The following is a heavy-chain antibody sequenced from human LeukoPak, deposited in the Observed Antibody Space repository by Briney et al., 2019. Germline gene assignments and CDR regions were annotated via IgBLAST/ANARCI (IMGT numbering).Heavy chain of an antibody. Sequence: PGGSLRLSCAASGFTFSSYEMNWVRQAPGKGLEWLSYISSSGSTIYYADSVKGRFTISRDNAKNSLYLQMNSLRAEDTAVYYCARLGLLSEWEFGYFDYWGQGTLVTVSS. V-gene: IGHV3-48*03. J-gene: IGHJ4*02. D-gene: IGHD3-3*01. CDR1: GFTFSSYE. CDR3: ARLGLLSEWEFGYFDY. CDR2: ISSSGSTI.